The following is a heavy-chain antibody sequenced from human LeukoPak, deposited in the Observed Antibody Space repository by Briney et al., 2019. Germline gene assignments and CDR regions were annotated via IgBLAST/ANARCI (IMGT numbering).Heavy chain of an antibody. CDR2: MSSSSTYM. Sequence: GGSLSLSCAASGFTFSSYSMNWVRQAPGKGLEWVSSMSSSSTYMYYADSVKGRFTNSRDNAKNLMYLQMNSLRVEDTAVYYCGRVGGRSKAAKGDAFDIWGEGTMVTVSP. CDR3: GRVGGRSKAAKGDAFDI. V-gene: IGHV3-21*06. CDR1: GFTFSSYS. J-gene: IGHJ3*02. D-gene: IGHD6-6*01.